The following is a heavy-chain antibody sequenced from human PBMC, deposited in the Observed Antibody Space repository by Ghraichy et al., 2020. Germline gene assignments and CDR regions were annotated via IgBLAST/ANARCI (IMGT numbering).Heavy chain of an antibody. CDR3: AREPREDYYDSSGYF. V-gene: IGHV3-53*01. CDR1: GFTVSSNY. J-gene: IGHJ4*02. D-gene: IGHD3-22*01. CDR2: IYSGGST. Sequence: LSLTCAASGFTVSSNYMSWVRQAPGKGLEWVSVIYSGGSTYYADSVKGRFTISRDNSKNTLYLQMNSLRAEDTAVYYCAREPREDYYDSSGYFWGQGTLVTVSS.